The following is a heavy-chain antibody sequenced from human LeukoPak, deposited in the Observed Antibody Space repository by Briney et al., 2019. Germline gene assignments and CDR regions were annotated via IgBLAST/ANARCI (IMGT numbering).Heavy chain of an antibody. J-gene: IGHJ4*02. CDR1: GFTFSSYS. Sequence: GGSLRLSCAASGFTFSSYSMNWVRQAPGKGLEWVSSISSSSSYIYYADSVKGRFTISRDNAKNSLYLQMNSLRAEDTAVYYCARDLRKGNYYDSSGYLLFDYWGQGTLVTVSS. CDR2: ISSSSSYI. CDR3: ARDLRKGNYYDSSGYLLFDY. V-gene: IGHV3-21*01. D-gene: IGHD3-22*01.